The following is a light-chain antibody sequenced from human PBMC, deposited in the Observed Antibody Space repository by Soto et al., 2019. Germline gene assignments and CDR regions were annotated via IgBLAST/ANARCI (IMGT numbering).Light chain of an antibody. CDR1: SSDVGGYNY. Sequence: QPVLTQPASVSGSPGQSITISCTGTSSDVGGYNYVSWYQQHPGKAPKLMIYDVSNRPSGVSNRFSGSKSGNTVSLTISGLQAEEEADYYCSSYTSSSTSVVFGGGTKLTVL. CDR3: SSYTSSSTSVV. V-gene: IGLV2-14*01. J-gene: IGLJ2*01. CDR2: DVS.